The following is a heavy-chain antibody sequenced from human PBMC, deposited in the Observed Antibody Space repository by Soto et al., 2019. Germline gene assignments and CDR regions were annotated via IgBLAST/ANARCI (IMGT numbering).Heavy chain of an antibody. D-gene: IGHD1-1*01. V-gene: IGHV3-33*01. CDR2: IWYHGSEK. CDR1: EFTLRSHG. Sequence: QVQLVESGGGVVQPERSLRLSCEASEFTLRSHGMHWVRQAPGKGLAWLAVIWYHGSEKYYADSVKGLFTISRDTSKNTLYLQMNSLTVEDTAVYYCARWSDNKVVDPWGQGTVVTVS. J-gene: IGHJ5*02. CDR3: ARWSDNKVVDP.